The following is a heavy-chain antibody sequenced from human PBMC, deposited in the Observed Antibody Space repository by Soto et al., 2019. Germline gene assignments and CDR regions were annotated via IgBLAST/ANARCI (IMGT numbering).Heavy chain of an antibody. J-gene: IGHJ4*02. V-gene: IGHV4-59*08. CDR3: ARRYGDCFDY. CDR2: IYYSGST. Sequence: QVQLQESGPGLVKPSETLSLTCTVSGGSISSYYWSWIRQPPGKGLEWIGYIYYSGSTNYNPSLSCRITISVDPSKNQFSLKLSSVTAADTAVYYCARRYGDCFDYWGRGTLVTVSS. CDR1: GGSISSYY. D-gene: IGHD4-17*01.